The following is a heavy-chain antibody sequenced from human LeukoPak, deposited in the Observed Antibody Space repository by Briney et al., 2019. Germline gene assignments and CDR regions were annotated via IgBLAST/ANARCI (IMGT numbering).Heavy chain of an antibody. CDR1: GGTFSSYA. CDR3: AGEGDSGSSSWYTNWFDP. Sequence: ASVKVSCKASGGTFSSYAISWVRQAPGQGLEWMGGIIPIFGTANYAQKFQGRVTITTDESTSTAYMELSSLRSEDTAVYYCAGEGDSGSSSWYTNWFDPWGQGTLVTVSS. J-gene: IGHJ5*02. V-gene: IGHV1-69*05. D-gene: IGHD6-13*01. CDR2: IIPIFGTA.